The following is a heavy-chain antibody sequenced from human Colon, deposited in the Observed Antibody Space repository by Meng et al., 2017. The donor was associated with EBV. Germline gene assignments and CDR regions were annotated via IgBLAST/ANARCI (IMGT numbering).Heavy chain of an antibody. CDR1: GDSVSSNSAA. D-gene: IGHD1-26*01. CDR3: ARVAVGISSFDY. CDR2: TDYRSKWYN. Sequence: VTLQQSGPGLVYASRPLSLTCAISGDSVSSNSAAWNWIRQSPSSGLEWLGRTDYRSKWYNDYAVSVKSRITINPDTSKNQFSLQLNSVTPEDTAVYYCARVAVGISSFDYWGQGTLVTV. V-gene: IGHV6-1*01. J-gene: IGHJ4*02.